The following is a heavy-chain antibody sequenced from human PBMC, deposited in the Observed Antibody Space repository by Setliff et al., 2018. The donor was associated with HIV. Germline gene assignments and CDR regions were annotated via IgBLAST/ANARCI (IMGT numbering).Heavy chain of an antibody. D-gene: IGHD6-13*01. Sequence: RASVKVSCKASGYTFTSYAMHWVRQAPGQRLEWMGWINAGNGNTKYSQKFQGRVTITRDTSASTAYMELSSLRSEDTAVYYCARAHSSSAHDAFDIWGQGTMVTVSS. J-gene: IGHJ3*02. CDR2: INAGNGNT. CDR1: GYTFTSYA. V-gene: IGHV1-3*01. CDR3: ARAHSSSAHDAFDI.